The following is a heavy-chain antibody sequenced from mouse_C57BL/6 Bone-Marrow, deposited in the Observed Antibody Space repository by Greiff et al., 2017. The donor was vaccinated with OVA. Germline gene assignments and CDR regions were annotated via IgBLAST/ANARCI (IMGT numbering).Heavy chain of an antibody. V-gene: IGHV14-4*01. Sequence: VQLQRSGAELVRPGASVKLSCTASGFNIKDDYMHWVKQRPEQGLEWIGWIDPENGDTEYASKFQGKATITADTSSNTAYLQLSSLTSEDTAVYYCTTYDGFAYWGQGTLVTVSA. CDR2: IDPENGDT. J-gene: IGHJ3*01. CDR3: TTYDGFAY. CDR1: GFNIKDDY. D-gene: IGHD2-3*01.